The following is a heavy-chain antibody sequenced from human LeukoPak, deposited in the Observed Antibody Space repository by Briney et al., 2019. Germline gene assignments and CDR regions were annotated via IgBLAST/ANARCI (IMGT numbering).Heavy chain of an antibody. Sequence: ASVKVSCKASGYTFTSYGISWVRQAPGQGLEWMGWISAYNGNTNYAQKLQGRVTMTTDTSTSTAYMELRSLRSDDTAVYYCARGYCSSGSCYHYYYYGMDVWGQGTTVTVSS. V-gene: IGHV1-18*01. J-gene: IGHJ6*02. CDR2: ISAYNGNT. D-gene: IGHD2-15*01. CDR1: GYTFTSYG. CDR3: ARGYCSSGSCYHYYYYGMDV.